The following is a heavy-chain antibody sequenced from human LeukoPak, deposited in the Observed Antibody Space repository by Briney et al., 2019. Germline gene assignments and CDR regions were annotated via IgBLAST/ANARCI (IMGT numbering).Heavy chain of an antibody. Sequence: RPSETLSLTCTVSGGSISSGGYYWSWIRQHPGKGLEWIGYIYYSGSTYYNPSLKSRVTISVDTPKNQFSLKLSSVTAADTAVYYCARSVPRYSSSWRPDHWGQGTLVTVSS. CDR2: IYYSGST. CDR3: ARSVPRYSSSWRPDH. CDR1: GGSISSGGYY. J-gene: IGHJ4*02. V-gene: IGHV4-31*03. D-gene: IGHD6-13*01.